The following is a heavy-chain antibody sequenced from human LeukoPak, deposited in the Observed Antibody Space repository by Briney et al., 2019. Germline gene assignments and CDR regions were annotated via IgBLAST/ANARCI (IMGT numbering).Heavy chain of an antibody. J-gene: IGHJ3*02. V-gene: IGHV3-21*01. D-gene: IGHD3-10*01. Sequence: GGSLRLSCAASGFTFSSYSMNWVRQAPGKGLEWVSSISSSSSYIYYADSVEGRFTISRDNAKNSLYLQMNSLRAEDTAVYYCARDFLVRGVISRAFDIWGQGTMVTVSS. CDR2: ISSSSSYI. CDR1: GFTFSSYS. CDR3: ARDFLVRGVISRAFDI.